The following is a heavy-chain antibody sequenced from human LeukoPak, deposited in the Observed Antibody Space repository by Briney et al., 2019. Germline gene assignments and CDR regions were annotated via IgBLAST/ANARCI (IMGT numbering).Heavy chain of an antibody. CDR3: ARGYCTNGVCYELDY. D-gene: IGHD2-8*01. Sequence: ASVKVSCKASGYTFTGYYMHWVRQAPGQGLEWMGWINPNSGGTNYAQKFQGRVTMTRDTSISTAYMELSRLRSDDTAVYYCARGYCTNGVCYELDYWGQGTLVTVSS. J-gene: IGHJ4*02. CDR1: GYTFTGYY. CDR2: INPNSGGT. V-gene: IGHV1-2*02.